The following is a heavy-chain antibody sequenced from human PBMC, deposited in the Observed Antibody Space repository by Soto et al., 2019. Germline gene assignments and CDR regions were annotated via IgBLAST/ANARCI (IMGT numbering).Heavy chain of an antibody. CDR3: APWFGAFDY. J-gene: IGHJ4*02. CDR1: GFTFSSYG. V-gene: IGHV3-30*03. Sequence: QVQLVESGGGVVQPGRSLRLSCAASGFTFSSYGMHWVRQAPGKGLEWVAVISYDGSNKYYADSVKVRFTISRDNSKNTLYLQMHSLRAEDTAVYYCAPWFGAFDYWGQGPLVTVSA. CDR2: ISYDGSNK. D-gene: IGHD3-10*01.